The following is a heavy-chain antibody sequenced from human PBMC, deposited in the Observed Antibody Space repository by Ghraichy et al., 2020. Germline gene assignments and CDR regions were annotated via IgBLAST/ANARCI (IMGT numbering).Heavy chain of an antibody. CDR3: ARDLADCGGDCPPDY. V-gene: IGHV3-30-3*01. D-gene: IGHD2-21*02. CDR1: GFTFSSYA. J-gene: IGHJ4*02. CDR2: ISYDGSNK. Sequence: LSLTCAASGFTFSSYAMHWVRQAPGKGLEWVAVISYDGSNKYYADSVKGRFTISRDNSKNTLYLQMNSLRAEDTAVYYCARDLADCGGDCPPDYWGQGTLVTVSS.